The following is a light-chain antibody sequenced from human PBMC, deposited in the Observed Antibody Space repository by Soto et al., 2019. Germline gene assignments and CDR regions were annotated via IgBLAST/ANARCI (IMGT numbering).Light chain of an antibody. Sequence: EIVMTQSPATLSVSPGERATISCRASQSVSSNLAWYQQKPGQAPRLLIYGASTRATGIPARFSGSGSGTEFTLTISSLQSEDCAVYYCQQYNNWPPMYTFGQGTKLEIK. CDR3: QQYNNWPPMYT. V-gene: IGKV3-15*01. CDR1: QSVSSN. CDR2: GAS. J-gene: IGKJ2*01.